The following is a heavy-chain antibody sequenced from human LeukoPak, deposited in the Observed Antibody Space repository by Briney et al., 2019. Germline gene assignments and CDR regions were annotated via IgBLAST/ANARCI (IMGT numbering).Heavy chain of an antibody. Sequence: SGPTLVKPTQTLTLTCSFSGFSPSTSGVGVGWVRQPPGKALEWLALIYWDDNKPYSPSLKSRLTITKDTSKNQVVLTMTNMDPVDTATYYCARRRGGSGSYYFDHWGQGILVTVSS. J-gene: IGHJ4*02. CDR1: GFSPSTSGVG. V-gene: IGHV2-5*02. CDR3: ARRRGGSGSYYFDH. D-gene: IGHD3-10*01. CDR2: IYWDDNK.